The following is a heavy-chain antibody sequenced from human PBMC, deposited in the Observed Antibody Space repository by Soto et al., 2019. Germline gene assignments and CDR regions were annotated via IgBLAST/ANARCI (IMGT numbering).Heavy chain of an antibody. CDR2: ISFDGSTE. V-gene: IGHV3-30-3*01. D-gene: IGHD3-10*01. J-gene: IGHJ6*02. CDR3: ARSRHVSGSYTHLYYGLDV. Sequence: QVQLVESGGGVVQPGRSLRLSCAASGFTFISYAMHWVRQAPGKGLEWVAVISFDGSTEYYADSVKGRFNISRDNSKNTVYLQMNSLRSEDTAFHYCARSRHVSGSYTHLYYGLDVWGQGTTVTVSS. CDR1: GFTFISYA.